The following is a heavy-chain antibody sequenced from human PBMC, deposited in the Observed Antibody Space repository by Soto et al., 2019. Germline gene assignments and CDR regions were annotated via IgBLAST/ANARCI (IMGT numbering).Heavy chain of an antibody. CDR3: ARGLYGAYGEDV. J-gene: IGHJ4*02. D-gene: IGHD4-17*01. V-gene: IGHV3-74*01. CDR1: GFTFSNYW. CDR2: IKGDEITT. Sequence: EVQLVESGENLVQPGGSLRLSCAASGFTFSNYWIHWVRQAPGKGLVWVSRIKGDEITTNYADSVKGRFTISRDNAKNTVGLQIHCLRAEDTVLYFYARGLYGAYGEDVWGQGILVTVSS.